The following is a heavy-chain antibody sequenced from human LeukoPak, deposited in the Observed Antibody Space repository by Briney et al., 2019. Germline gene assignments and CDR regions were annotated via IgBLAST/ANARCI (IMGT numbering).Heavy chain of an antibody. D-gene: IGHD5-24*01. V-gene: IGHV3-23*01. J-gene: IGHJ4*02. CDR3: AKEKGDGLPFDY. Sequence: GGSLRLSCAASGFTFSSYAMSWVRQAPGKGLDFVSAVNAKGDVTFYADSVKGRFTMSRDNSRDTLYLQMNSLRAEDTAVYYCAKEKGDGLPFDYWGQGTLITVSS. CDR1: GFTFSSYA. CDR2: VNAKGDVT.